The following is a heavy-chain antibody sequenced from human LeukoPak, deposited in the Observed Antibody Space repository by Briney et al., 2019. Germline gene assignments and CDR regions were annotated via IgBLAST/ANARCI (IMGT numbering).Heavy chain of an antibody. V-gene: IGHV3-7*03. CDR2: IKRDGSEK. D-gene: IGHD6-19*01. J-gene: IGHJ4*02. CDR3: ARLGPASSGWPESFDY. CDR1: GFTFSGYW. Sequence: PGGSLRLSCVASGFTFSGYWMHWVRQAPGKGLEWVANIKRDGSEKYYVDSVKGRFTISRDNAKNSLDLQMNSLRVEDTAVYYCARLGPASSGWPESFDYWGQGTLVTVSS.